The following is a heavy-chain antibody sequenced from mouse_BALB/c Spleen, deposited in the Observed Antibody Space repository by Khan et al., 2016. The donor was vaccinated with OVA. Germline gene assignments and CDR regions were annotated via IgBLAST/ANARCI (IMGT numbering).Heavy chain of an antibody. Sequence: QVQLQQSGAELAKPGASVKMSCKASGYTFINYWILWVKQRPGQGLEWIGYINPSTGYTEYNQNFKDKATLTADKSSSTAYMQLSSLTSEDSAVYYWARRGLRWDFAYWGQGTTLTVSS. J-gene: IGHJ2*01. CDR2: INPSTGYT. CDR1: GYTFINYW. V-gene: IGHV1-7*01. D-gene: IGHD1-1*01. CDR3: ARRGLRWDFAY.